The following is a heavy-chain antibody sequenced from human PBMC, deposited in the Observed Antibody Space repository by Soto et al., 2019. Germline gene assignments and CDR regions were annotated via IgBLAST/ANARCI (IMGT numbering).Heavy chain of an antibody. V-gene: IGHV4-30-2*01. CDR1: GGSISSGGYS. CDR3: ARGIVGATYFDY. CDR2: IYHSGST. Sequence: SETLSLTCAVSGGSISSGGYSWSRIRQPPGKGLEWIGYIYHSGSTYYNPSLKSRVTISVDRSKNQFSLKLSSVTAADTAVYYCARGIVGATYFDYWGQGTLVTVSS. D-gene: IGHD1-26*01. J-gene: IGHJ4*02.